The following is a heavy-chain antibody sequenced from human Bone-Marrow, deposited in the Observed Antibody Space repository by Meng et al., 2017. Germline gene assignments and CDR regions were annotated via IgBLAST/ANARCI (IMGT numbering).Heavy chain of an antibody. J-gene: IGHJ4*02. CDR1: GDSVSSNSAA. CDR3: ARFLDYDSAFDY. V-gene: IGHV6-1*02. D-gene: IGHD5-12*01. CDR2: TYYRSKWYN. Sequence: RYGPGLVTPSQTLSRSCAISGDSVSSNSAAWNWIRQSPTRGIEWLGRTYYRSKWYNDYAVSVKSRITINPDTSKNQFSLQLNSVTPEDTAVYYCARFLDYDSAFDYWGQGTLVTVSS.